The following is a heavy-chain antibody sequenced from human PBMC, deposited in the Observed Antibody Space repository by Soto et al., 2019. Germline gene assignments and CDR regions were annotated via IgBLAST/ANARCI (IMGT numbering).Heavy chain of an antibody. CDR2: ISAYNGNT. J-gene: IGHJ4*02. D-gene: IGHD1-26*01. Sequence: ASVKVSCKASGYTFTSNGSRWVRQAPGRGLEWMGWISAYNGNTNYAQKLQGRVTMTTDTSTSTAYMELRSLRSDDTAVYYCAREYSGSHFDYWGQGTLVTVSS. CDR3: AREYSGSHFDY. V-gene: IGHV1-18*01. CDR1: GYTFTSNG.